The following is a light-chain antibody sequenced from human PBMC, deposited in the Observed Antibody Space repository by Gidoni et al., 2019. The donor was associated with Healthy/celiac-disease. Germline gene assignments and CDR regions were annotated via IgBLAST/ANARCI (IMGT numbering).Light chain of an antibody. V-gene: IGKV1-27*01. J-gene: IGKJ4*01. Sequence: DLEMTRAPSSLSASVGDRVTITCRASQGISYYLAWYQQKPGKVPKLLIYAASTLQSGVPSRFSGSRSATDFTLTIRSLPPEDVATYYYQEYNSAPLTFGGGTKVEIK. CDR1: QGISYY. CDR3: QEYNSAPLT. CDR2: AAS.